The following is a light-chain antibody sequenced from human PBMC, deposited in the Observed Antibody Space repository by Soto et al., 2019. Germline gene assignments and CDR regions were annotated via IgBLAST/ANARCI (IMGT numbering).Light chain of an antibody. V-gene: IGKV3-11*01. CDR1: QSVSSY. J-gene: IGKJ3*01. CDR3: QQRSNWLLVT. Sequence: EIVLTQSPATLSLSPGERATLSCRASQSVSSYLAWYQQKPGQAPRLLIYDASNRATGIPARFSGSGSGTDFTLTISSLEPEDFAVYYCQQRSNWLLVTFGHGTKVDIK. CDR2: DAS.